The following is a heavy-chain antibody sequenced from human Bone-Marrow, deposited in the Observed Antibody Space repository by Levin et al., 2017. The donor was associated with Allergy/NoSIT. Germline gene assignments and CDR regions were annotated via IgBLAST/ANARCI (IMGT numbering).Heavy chain of an antibody. CDR3: AGSSSGFGHFDY. V-gene: IGHV1-69*06. CDR1: GGTFSTYV. D-gene: IGHD6-6*01. Sequence: GASVKVSCKASGGTFSTYVISWVRQAPGQGLEWVGGIIPIFGTTTYAQRFQGRVTIIPDKSTSTAYMDLSSLTYEDTAVYYCAGSSSGFGHFDYWGQGTLVTVSS. J-gene: IGHJ4*02. CDR2: IIPIFGTT.